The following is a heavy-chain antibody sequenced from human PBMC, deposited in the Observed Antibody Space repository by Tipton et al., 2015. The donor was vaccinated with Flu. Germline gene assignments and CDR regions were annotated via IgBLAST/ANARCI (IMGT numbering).Heavy chain of an antibody. CDR3: ARLSYYDVDLKNFYFED. V-gene: IGHV4-39*02. CDR2: IYPSGTT. CDR1: SGSIRSTNYF. D-gene: IGHD3-10*02. J-gene: IGHJ4*02. Sequence: TLSLTCTVSSGSIRSTNYFCAWIRQPPGKRLELIGSIYPSGTTYYNPSLKSRVTISVDTSKSHFSLMLRSVTAADTAVYYCARLSYYDVDLKNFYFEDWGQGTLVTVSS.